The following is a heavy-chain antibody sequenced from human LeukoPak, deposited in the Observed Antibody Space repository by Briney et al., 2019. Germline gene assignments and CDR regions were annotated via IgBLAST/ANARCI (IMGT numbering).Heavy chain of an antibody. D-gene: IGHD3-3*01. CDR1: GYTFTSYY. V-gene: IGHV1-46*01. J-gene: IGHJ6*02. Sequence: ASVKVSCKASGYTFTSYYMQWVRQAPGQGLEWMGIINPSGGSTTYAQKFQGRVTMTEDPSTDTAYMELSSLRSEDTAVYYCAGFGVVISNYYHGMDVWGQGTTVTVSS. CDR2: INPSGGST. CDR3: AGFGVVISNYYHGMDV.